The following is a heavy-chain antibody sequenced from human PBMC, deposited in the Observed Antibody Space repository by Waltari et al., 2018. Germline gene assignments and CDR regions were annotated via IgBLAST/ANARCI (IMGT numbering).Heavy chain of an antibody. CDR2: INHSGST. Sequence: QVQLQQWGAGLLKPSETLSLTCAVYGGSFSGYYWSWIRQPPGKGLEWIGEINHSGSTEDKPCSKRGGTIAVETSKNQCTLKLSFVTAADTAGYYWGRARDCTGGVCVRWFEPWGQGTLVTVSS. V-gene: IGHV4-34*01. CDR3: GRARDCTGGVCVRWFEP. D-gene: IGHD2-8*02. J-gene: IGHJ5*02. CDR1: GGSFSGYY.